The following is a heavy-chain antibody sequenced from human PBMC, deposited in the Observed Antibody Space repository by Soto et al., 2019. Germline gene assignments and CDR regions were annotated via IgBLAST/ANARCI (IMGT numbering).Heavy chain of an antibody. CDR1: GFTFSSYA. CDR2: ISYDGSNK. D-gene: IGHD3-22*01. V-gene: IGHV3-30-3*01. J-gene: IGHJ5*02. CDR3: ARALDYYDSSGYYPPWFDP. Sequence: GGSLRLSCAASGFTFSSYAMHWVRQAPGKGLEWVAVISYDGSNKYYADSVKGRFTISRDNSKNTLYLQMNSLRAEDTAVYYCARALDYYDSSGYYPPWFDPWGQGTLVTVSS.